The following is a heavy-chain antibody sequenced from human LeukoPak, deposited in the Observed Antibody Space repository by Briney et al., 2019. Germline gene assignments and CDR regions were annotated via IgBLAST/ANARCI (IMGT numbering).Heavy chain of an antibody. Sequence: PGGSLRLSCAASGFTFSSYGMHWVRQAPGKGLEWVSVIWYDGSNKYYADSEKGRFTTPRDNAKNTLYRKMNSMKEKNTAYADSVMGRLTSLRDNCKNALYLQMNSLRAEDAAVYYCARGDIVVVRAAQGGYSGYGGYYFDYWGQGTLVTVSS. CDR2: IWYDGSNK. CDR3: VMGRLTSLRDNCKNALYLQMNSLRAEDAAVYYCARGDIVVVRAAQGGYSGYGGYYFDY. V-gene: IGHV3-33*08. D-gene: IGHD3-10*01. J-gene: IGHJ4*02. CDR1: GFTFSSYG.